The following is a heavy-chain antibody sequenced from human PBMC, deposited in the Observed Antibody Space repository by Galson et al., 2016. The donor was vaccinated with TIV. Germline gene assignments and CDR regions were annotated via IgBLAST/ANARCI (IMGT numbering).Heavy chain of an antibody. CDR3: ARRFYFDY. CDR1: GYTLSTYY. CDR2: IDPSVGST. J-gene: IGHJ4*02. V-gene: IGHV1-46*01. Sequence: KVSCTASGYTLSTYYMHWLRQAPGHGLEWMGIIDPSVGSTTYSQKFQGRVTMTSDTSTSTVYMELTSLKSEDTAVYYCARRFYFDYWGQGTLVTVSS.